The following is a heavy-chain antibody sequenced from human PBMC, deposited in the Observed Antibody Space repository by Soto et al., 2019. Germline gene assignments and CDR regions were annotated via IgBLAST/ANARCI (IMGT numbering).Heavy chain of an antibody. CDR3: ARSPTSLPYYFDY. Sequence: QVQLVQSGAEVKKPGASVKVSCKAAGGTFSSYAISWVRQAPGHGLEWMGGIIPIFGTANYAQKFQGRVTITADEATSTAHRELSSLRSEATAVYYCARSPTSLPYYFDYWGQGTLVTVSS. D-gene: IGHD1-26*01. V-gene: IGHV1-69*01. J-gene: IGHJ4*02. CDR2: IIPIFGTA. CDR1: GGTFSSYA.